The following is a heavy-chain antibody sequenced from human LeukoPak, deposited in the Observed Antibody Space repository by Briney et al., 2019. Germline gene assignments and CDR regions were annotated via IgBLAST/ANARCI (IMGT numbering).Heavy chain of an antibody. CDR1: GFTFSSYD. V-gene: IGHV3-13*01. CDR3: ARGYCSSTSCLLFDY. D-gene: IGHD2-2*01. Sequence: GGSLRLSCAASGFTFSSYDMHWVRQATGKGLEWVSAIGTAGDTYYPGSVKGRFTISRENAKNSLYLQMNSLRAGDTAVYYCARGYCSSTSCLLFDYWGQGTLVTVSS. CDR2: IGTAGDT. J-gene: IGHJ4*02.